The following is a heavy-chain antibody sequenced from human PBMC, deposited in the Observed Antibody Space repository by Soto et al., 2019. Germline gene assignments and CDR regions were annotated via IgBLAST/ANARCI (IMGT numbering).Heavy chain of an antibody. D-gene: IGHD5-12*01. V-gene: IGHV3-7*02. J-gene: IGHJ5*02. CDR3: LSGISPSST. Sequence: PGGSLGLSCATSGFLFCNFWLNWVRQAPGRGLEWVANINQDGSEKYYVDSVKGRFTISRDNAQKSLYLQMNSLRDEDTAVYYCLSGISPSSTWGQGTLVTVSS. CDR2: INQDGSEK. CDR1: GFLFCNFW.